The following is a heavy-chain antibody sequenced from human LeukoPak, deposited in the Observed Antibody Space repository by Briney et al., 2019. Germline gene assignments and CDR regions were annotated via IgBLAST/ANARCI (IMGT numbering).Heavy chain of an antibody. Sequence: GGSLRLSCAASGFTFSSYSMHWVRQAPGKGLEWVSSISSSSSYIYYADSVKGRFTISRDNAKNSLYLQMNSLRAEDTAVYYCARDRESGWYDYWGQGTLVTVSS. CDR1: GFTFSSYS. D-gene: IGHD6-19*01. J-gene: IGHJ4*02. CDR2: ISSSSSYI. V-gene: IGHV3-21*01. CDR3: ARDRESGWYDY.